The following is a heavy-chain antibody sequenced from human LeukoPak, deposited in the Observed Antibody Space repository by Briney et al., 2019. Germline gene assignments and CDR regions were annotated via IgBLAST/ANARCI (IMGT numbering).Heavy chain of an antibody. V-gene: IGHV3-23*01. CDR1: GFTFSSYA. CDR3: AIAKGPVDIVVAATGVFGY. Sequence: AGGSLRLSCAASGFTFSSYAMSWVRQAPGKGLEWVSAISDSGASTYYPDSVKGRFTISRDNSKNMLYLQMNSLRADDTAVYYCAIAKGPVDIVVAATGVFGYWGQGTLVTVSS. CDR2: ISDSGAST. D-gene: IGHD6-19*01. J-gene: IGHJ4*02.